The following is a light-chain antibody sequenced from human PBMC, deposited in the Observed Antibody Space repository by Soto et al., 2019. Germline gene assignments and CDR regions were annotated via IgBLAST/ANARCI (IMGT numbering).Light chain of an antibody. J-gene: IGKJ3*01. CDR2: GAS. V-gene: IGKV3-15*01. Sequence: EIVMTQSPATLSVSPGERATLSCRASQSVSSNLAWYQQKPGQAPRLLIYGASTRATSIPAGFSGSGSGTEFTLTISSLQSEDFVVNYCQQYNNWPRTFSPGTKVDIK. CDR3: QQYNNWPRT. CDR1: QSVSSN.